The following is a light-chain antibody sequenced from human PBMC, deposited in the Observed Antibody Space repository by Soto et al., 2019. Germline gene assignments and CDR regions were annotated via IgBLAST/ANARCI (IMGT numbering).Light chain of an antibody. CDR3: QQYNVWPLT. CDR2: VAS. J-gene: IGKJ4*01. Sequence: EIVMTQSPATLSVSPGERATLSCRASQSVSSNLAWYQQKPGQTPELLIYVASTRATGIPARFSGSGSGTEFTLTISSLQSEDFAVYYCQQYNVWPLTFGGGTKVEFK. V-gene: IGKV3-15*01. CDR1: QSVSSN.